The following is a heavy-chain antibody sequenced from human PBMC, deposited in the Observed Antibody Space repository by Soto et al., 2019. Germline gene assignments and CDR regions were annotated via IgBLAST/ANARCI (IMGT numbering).Heavy chain of an antibody. CDR2: IAESGGGA. D-gene: IGHD1-26*01. CDR1: GFTFSSQP. V-gene: IGHV3-23*01. CDR3: ANRRGIYFLSGLPFDI. J-gene: IGHJ3*02. Sequence: GGSLRLSCAASGFTFSSQPMSWVRQAPGKGLEWVAAIAESGGGAAYVGSVEGRFTISRDNVKNMLYLQMNSLRVEDTAVYYCANRRGIYFLSGLPFDIWGQGTMVTVSS.